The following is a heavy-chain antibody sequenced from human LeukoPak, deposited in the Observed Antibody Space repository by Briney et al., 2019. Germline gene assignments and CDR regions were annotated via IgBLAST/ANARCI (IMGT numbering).Heavy chain of an antibody. CDR1: GFTFSNHG. Sequence: GGSLRLSCAASGFTFSNHGMHWVRQAPGKGLEWVAVISYDGRNKYYGDSVKGRFTISRDDSTNTLYLQMKSLRAEDTAVYYCANHNGYYFDYWGQGTLVTVSS. CDR2: ISYDGRNK. V-gene: IGHV3-30*18. J-gene: IGHJ4*02. CDR3: ANHNGYYFDY. D-gene: IGHD1-1*01.